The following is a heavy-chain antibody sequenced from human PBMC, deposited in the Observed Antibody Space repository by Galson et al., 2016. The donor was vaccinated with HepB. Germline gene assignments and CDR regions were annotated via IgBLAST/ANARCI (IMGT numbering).Heavy chain of an antibody. CDR3: AREQRPVVVSQGGFDY. CDR1: GYTFVNYD. CDR2: VNPNNGHT. D-gene: IGHD3-22*01. Sequence: SVKVSCKASGYTFVNYDINWVRQATGQGPEWMGWVNPNNGHTRYAQKFQGRVTMTRNTSINTAYMELSSLRAEDTAVYYCAREQRPVVVSQGGFDYWGQGTLVTVSS. V-gene: IGHV1-8*01. J-gene: IGHJ4*02.